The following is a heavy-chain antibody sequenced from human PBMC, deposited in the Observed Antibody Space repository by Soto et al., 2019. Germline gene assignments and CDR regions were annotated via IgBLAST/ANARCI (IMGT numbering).Heavy chain of an antibody. CDR1: GFTFSSYA. CDR2: ISNSGGNT. Sequence: PGGSLRLSCAASGFTFSSYAMNWGRQAPGKGLEWVSGISNSGGNTYYADSVKGRFAISRDNSKNALYLQMNNLRAEDTAVYFCAKCSGSSTYSSFDYWGQGTPVTV. J-gene: IGHJ4*02. D-gene: IGHD6-6*01. CDR3: AKCSGSSTYSSFDY. V-gene: IGHV3-23*01.